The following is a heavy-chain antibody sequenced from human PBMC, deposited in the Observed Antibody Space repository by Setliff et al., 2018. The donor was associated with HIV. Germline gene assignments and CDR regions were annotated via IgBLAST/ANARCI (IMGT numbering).Heavy chain of an antibody. D-gene: IGHD4-17*01. CDR1: GGSISSGSYY. CDR3: ARDRGLRGWFDP. CDR2: IYTSGST. V-gene: IGHV4-61*09. J-gene: IGHJ5*02. Sequence: SETLSLTCTVSGGSISSGSYYWSWIRQPAGKGLEWIGHIYTSGSTNYNPSLKSRVTISVDTSKSQFSLKVISVTAADTAVYYCARDRGLRGWFDPWGQGTLVTVSS.